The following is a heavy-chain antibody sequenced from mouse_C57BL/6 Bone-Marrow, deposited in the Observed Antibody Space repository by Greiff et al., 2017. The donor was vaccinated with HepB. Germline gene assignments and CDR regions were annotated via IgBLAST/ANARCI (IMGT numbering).Heavy chain of an antibody. V-gene: IGHV1-15*01. CDR3: TRPHTLREYFDY. CDR2: IDPETGGT. D-gene: IGHD1-1*01. J-gene: IGHJ2*01. CDR1: GYTFTDYE. Sequence: VQLQQSGAELVRPGASVTLSCKASGYTFTDYEMHWVKQTPVHGLEWIGAIDPETGGTAYNQKFKGKAILTADKPSSTAYMELRSLTSEDSAVYYCTRPHTLREYFDYWGQGTTLTVSS.